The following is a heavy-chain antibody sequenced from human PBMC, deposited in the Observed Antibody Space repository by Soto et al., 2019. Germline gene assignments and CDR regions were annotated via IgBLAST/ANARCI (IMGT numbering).Heavy chain of an antibody. D-gene: IGHD3-9*01. CDR1: GFTFSNYG. J-gene: IGHJ4*02. CDR2: IWYDGSSE. Sequence: GGSLRLSCAASGFTFSNYGVHWVRQAPGKGLEWVAVIWYDGSSEYYTESVKGRFTISRDNSKNTLYLQMNSLRAEDTAVYHCAKVSTGYYYYFDSWGRGTLVTVSS. CDR3: AKVSTGYYYYFDS. V-gene: IGHV3-33*06.